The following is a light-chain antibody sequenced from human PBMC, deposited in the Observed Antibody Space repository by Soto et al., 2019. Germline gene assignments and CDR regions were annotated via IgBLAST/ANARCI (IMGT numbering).Light chain of an antibody. V-gene: IGKV3-20*01. J-gene: IGKJ3*01. CDR3: QQYGRSPFT. CDR2: GAS. CDR1: QSVSSSY. Sequence: EIVLTQSPGTLSLSPGERATLSCRASQSVSSSYLAWYQQKPGRAPRLLIDGASTRATGIPARFSGSGSGTDFTLTISRLEPEDFAVYYCQQYGRSPFTFGPGTKVDIK.